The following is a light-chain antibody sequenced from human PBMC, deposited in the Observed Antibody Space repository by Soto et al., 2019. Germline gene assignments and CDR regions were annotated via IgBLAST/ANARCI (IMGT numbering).Light chain of an antibody. J-gene: IGLJ1*01. CDR2: EVS. CDR3: PSYTSSTTNYV. V-gene: IGLV2-14*01. CDR1: SSDIGGYDY. Sequence: QSALTQPASVSGSPGQSITISCTGTSSDIGGYDYVSWYQQHPGKAPKRMIYEVSNRPSGVSNRFSGSKSGNTASLTISGRQAEDEADYYCPSYTSSTTNYVFGSGTKLTVL.